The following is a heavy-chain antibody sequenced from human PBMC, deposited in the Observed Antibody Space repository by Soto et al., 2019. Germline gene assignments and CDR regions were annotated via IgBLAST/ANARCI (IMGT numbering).Heavy chain of an antibody. V-gene: IGHV3-74*01. J-gene: IGHJ6*02. CDR1: GFTFSSYW. CDR2: INSDGSST. D-gene: IGHD2-2*01. CDR3: ASSDIVVVPADVDYYYYGMDV. Sequence: EVQLVESGGGLVQPGGSLRLSCAASGFTFSSYWMHWVRQAPGKGLVWVSRINSDGSSTSYADSVKGRFTISRDNAKNTQYLPMNRVRAEDTAVCYCASSDIVVVPADVDYYYYGMDVWGQGTTVTVSS.